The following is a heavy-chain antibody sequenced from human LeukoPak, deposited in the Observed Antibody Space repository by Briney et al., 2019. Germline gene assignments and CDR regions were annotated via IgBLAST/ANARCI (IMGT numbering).Heavy chain of an antibody. CDR3: ARYYDYGSGSYTFDY. J-gene: IGHJ4*02. Sequence: PGGSLRLSCAASGFTFDDYGMSWVRQAPGKGLEWVSGINWIGGSTGYADSVKGRFTISRDNAKNSLYLQTNSLRAEDTALYYCARYYDYGSGSYTFDYWGQGTLVTVSS. CDR1: GFTFDDYG. V-gene: IGHV3-20*04. CDR2: INWIGGST. D-gene: IGHD3-10*01.